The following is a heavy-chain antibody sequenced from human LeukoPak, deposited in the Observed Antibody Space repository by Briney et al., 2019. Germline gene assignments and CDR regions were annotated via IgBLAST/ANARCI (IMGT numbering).Heavy chain of an antibody. CDR3: ARLKGDHYFDY. D-gene: IGHD3-10*01. V-gene: IGHV1-18*01. CDR1: GYTFTSYG. CDR2: ISVYNGKT. Sequence: ASVKVSCKASGYTFTSYGISWVRQAPGQGLEWMGWISVYNGKTNNAQKFQGRVTMTTDTSTSTAYMELRSLRSDDTAVYYCARLKGDHYFDYWGQGTLVTVSS. J-gene: IGHJ4*02.